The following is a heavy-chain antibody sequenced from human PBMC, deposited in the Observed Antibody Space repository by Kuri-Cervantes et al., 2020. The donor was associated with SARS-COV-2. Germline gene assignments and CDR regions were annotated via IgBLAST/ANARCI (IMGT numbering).Heavy chain of an antibody. D-gene: IGHD5-12*01. CDR2: IKQDGSEK. J-gene: IGHJ3*02. Sequence: ETLSLTCTVSGYSISSGYYWGWIRQPPGKGLEWVANIKQDGSEKYYVDSVKGRFTISRDNAKNSLYLQMNSLRAEDTAVYYCARDPGGYDLHDAFDIWGQGTMVTVSS. V-gene: IGHV3-7*01. CDR3: ARDPGGYDLHDAFDI. CDR1: GYSISSGYY.